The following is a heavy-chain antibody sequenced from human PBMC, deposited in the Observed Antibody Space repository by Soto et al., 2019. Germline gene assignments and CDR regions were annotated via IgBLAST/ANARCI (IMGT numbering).Heavy chain of an antibody. V-gene: IGHV1-69*02. CDR2: IIPMLDIT. Sequence: QVQLVQSGAEVKKPGSSVKVSCKASGGTFSTYTVIWVRQAPGQGLEWMGRIIPMLDITNTAQSFQGRVTITADKSTSTACLELSTLRSDDTAIYFCTLGSWSAETFDIWGRGTMVTVSS. J-gene: IGHJ3*02. CDR3: TLGSWSAETFDI. D-gene: IGHD6-13*01. CDR1: GGTFSTYT.